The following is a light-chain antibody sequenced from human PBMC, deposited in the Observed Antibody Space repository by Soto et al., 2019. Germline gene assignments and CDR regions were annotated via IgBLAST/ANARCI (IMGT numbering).Light chain of an antibody. CDR1: QSVNNW. Sequence: DVQMTQSPSTLSASVGDRVTITCRASQSVNNWLAWYLQKPGQAPKLLIYKASTLESGVPSRFSGSGYGTEFTLTICSLQPDDFATYYCQHYNSYSPWTFGQGTKVDIK. V-gene: IGKV1-5*03. J-gene: IGKJ1*01. CDR2: KAS. CDR3: QHYNSYSPWT.